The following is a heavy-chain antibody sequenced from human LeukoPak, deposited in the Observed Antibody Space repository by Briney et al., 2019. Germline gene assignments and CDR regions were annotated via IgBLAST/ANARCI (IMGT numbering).Heavy chain of an antibody. CDR3: ARISGMTTVRNFDY. CDR2: IYYSGST. CDR1: GGSITGYY. V-gene: IGHV4-39*02. Sequence: PSETLSLTCTVSGGSITGYYWGWIRQPPGKGLEWIGSIYYSGSTFYNPTLKSRVTISVDTSKNHFSLKLSSVTAADTAVYYCARISGMTTVRNFDYWGQGTLVTVSS. D-gene: IGHD4-17*01. J-gene: IGHJ4*02.